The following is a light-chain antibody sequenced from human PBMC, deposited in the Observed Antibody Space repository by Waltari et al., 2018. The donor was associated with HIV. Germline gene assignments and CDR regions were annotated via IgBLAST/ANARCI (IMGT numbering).Light chain of an antibody. V-gene: IGLV1-47*01. CDR2: RNH. Sequence: QSGLTQPPSASGTPGQRLSISCAGNNSNIGSNFVFWYRQIPGAAPTLLVYRNHQRPSGVGDRFSGSRSGASASLVISGLRVEDEADYYCASWDDGLRGHVFGSGTTVSV. J-gene: IGLJ1*01. CDR3: ASWDDGLRGHV. CDR1: NSNIGSNF.